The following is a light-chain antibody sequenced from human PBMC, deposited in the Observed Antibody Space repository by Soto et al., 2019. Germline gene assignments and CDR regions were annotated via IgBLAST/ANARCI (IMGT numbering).Light chain of an antibody. CDR1: SSNIVAGYE. CDR2: GNI. J-gene: IGLJ1*01. CDR3: QSYDSRLSGYV. Sequence: QSVLTQPPSVSGAPGQRVTISCTGSSSNIVAGYEVHWYQQLPGTAPKVLIYGNINRPSGVPDRFSGSKSGTSASLAITGLQAEDEADYYCQSYDSRLSGYVFGTGTKLTVL. V-gene: IGLV1-40*01.